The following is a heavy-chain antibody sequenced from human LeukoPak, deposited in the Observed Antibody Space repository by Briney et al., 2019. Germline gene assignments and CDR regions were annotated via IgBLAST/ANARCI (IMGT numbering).Heavy chain of an antibody. D-gene: IGHD6-13*01. Sequence: GGSLRLSCAASGFTFSSYAMSWVRQAPGKGLEWVSAISGSGGSTYYADSVKGRFTISRDDSRNTLYLQMNSLRAEDTAVYYCAKGAGISNYYMDVWGKGTTVTVSS. CDR2: ISGSGGST. V-gene: IGHV3-23*01. CDR3: AKGAGISNYYMDV. CDR1: GFTFSSYA. J-gene: IGHJ6*03.